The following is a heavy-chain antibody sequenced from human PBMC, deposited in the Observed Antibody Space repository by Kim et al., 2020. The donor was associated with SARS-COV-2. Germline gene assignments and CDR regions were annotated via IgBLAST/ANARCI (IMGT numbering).Heavy chain of an antibody. D-gene: IGHD3-22*01. J-gene: IGHJ4*02. V-gene: IGHV1-18*01. CDR2: ISAYNGNT. CDR3: ARENKLDYYESSGWSDY. Sequence: ASVKVSCKASGYTFISYGISWVRQAPGQGLEWMGWISAYNGNTNYAQKLQGRVTMTTDTSTSTAYMELRSLRSDDTAVYYCARENKLDYYESSGWSDYWGQGTLVTVSS. CDR1: GYTFISYG.